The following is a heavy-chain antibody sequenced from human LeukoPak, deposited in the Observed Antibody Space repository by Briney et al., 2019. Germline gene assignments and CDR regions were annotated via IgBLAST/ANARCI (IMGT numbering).Heavy chain of an antibody. D-gene: IGHD3-10*01. CDR2: IYSGGST. CDR1: GFTVSSNY. Sequence: GGSLRLSCAASGFTVSSNYMSWVRQAPGKGLEWVSVIYSGGSTYYADSVKGRFTISRDNSKNTLYLQMNSLRAEDTAVYYCARSWFGELGVPGVWFDPWGQGTLVTVSS. J-gene: IGHJ5*02. V-gene: IGHV3-53*01. CDR3: ARSWFGELGVPGVWFDP.